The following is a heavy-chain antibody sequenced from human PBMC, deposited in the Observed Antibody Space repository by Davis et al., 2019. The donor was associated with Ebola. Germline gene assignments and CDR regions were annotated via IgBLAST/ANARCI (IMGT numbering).Heavy chain of an antibody. Sequence: ASVKVSCKASGYTFTGYYIHWVRQAPGQGLEWMGRINPNSGGTEYPQNFLGRVAMTRDTSITTVYLDLTRLTSDDTAVYYCARLPESSWVDGMDVWGQGTTVTVSS. D-gene: IGHD1-14*01. V-gene: IGHV1-2*06. CDR3: ARLPESSWVDGMDV. CDR2: INPNSGGT. J-gene: IGHJ6*02. CDR1: GYTFTGYY.